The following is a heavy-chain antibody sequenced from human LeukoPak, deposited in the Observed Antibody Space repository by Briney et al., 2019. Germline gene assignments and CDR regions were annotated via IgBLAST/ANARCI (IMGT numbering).Heavy chain of an antibody. J-gene: IGHJ4*02. CDR1: GFAFSNYA. CDR2: ISGFNT. CDR3: AKDVCTSPRCLLYFDS. D-gene: IGHD2-8*01. V-gene: IGHV3-23*01. Sequence: PGGSLRLPCTASGFAFSNYAMNWVRQAPGKGLEWVSGISGFNTYYADSVRGRFTISRDNSRNVMYLQMNGLRAEDTAIYYCAKDVCTSPRCLLYFDSWGQGTPVTVSS.